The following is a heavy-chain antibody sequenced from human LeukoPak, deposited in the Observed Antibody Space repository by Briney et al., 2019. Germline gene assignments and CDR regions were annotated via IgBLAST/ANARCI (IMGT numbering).Heavy chain of an antibody. J-gene: IGHJ6*04. CDR2: ISYDGSNK. CDR3: AYSGDYDHYGMDV. V-gene: IGHV3-30*03. D-gene: IGHD4-17*01. Sequence: PGTSLRLSCAASGLMFSGFGMHWVRQAPGKGLEWVAVISYDGSNKYYADSVKGRFTISRDNSKNTLYLQMNSLRAEDTAVYYCAYSGDYDHYGMDVWGKGTTVIVSS. CDR1: GLMFSGFG.